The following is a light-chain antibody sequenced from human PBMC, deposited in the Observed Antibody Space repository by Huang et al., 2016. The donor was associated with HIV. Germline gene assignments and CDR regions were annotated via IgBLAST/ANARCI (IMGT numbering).Light chain of an antibody. Sequence: EIVLTQSPATLSLSPGERVTLSCRASQSVSTYLVWYQQQPGQAPRLLIYDASNRATGIPARFSGSGSGTDFTLTISSLEPEDSAVYYCQQRTSWPPTFGQGTKVEIK. CDR3: QQRTSWPPT. V-gene: IGKV3-11*01. CDR2: DAS. CDR1: QSVSTY. J-gene: IGKJ1*01.